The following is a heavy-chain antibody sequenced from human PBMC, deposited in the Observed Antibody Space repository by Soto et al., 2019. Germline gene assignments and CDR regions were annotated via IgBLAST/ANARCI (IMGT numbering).Heavy chain of an antibody. J-gene: IGHJ4*02. Sequence: ASVKVSCKASGYTFTSYGISWVRRAPGQGLEWMGWISAYNGNTNYAQKIQGRVTMTTDTSTSTAYMELRSLRSDDTSVYYCAREGHILTVTHSDYWGQGTLVTVSS. V-gene: IGHV1-18*01. CDR1: GYTFTSYG. CDR2: ISAYNGNT. D-gene: IGHD4-17*01. CDR3: AREGHILTVTHSDY.